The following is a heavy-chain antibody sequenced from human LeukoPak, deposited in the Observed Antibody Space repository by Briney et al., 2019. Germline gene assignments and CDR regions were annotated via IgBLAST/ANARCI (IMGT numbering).Heavy chain of an antibody. V-gene: IGHV1-2*02. J-gene: IGHJ4*02. CDR3: ARAWLRLNPYFDY. CDR2: INPNSGGT. Sequence: ASVKVSCKASGYTFTGYYMHWVRRAPGQGLEWMGWINPNSGGTNYAQKFQGRVTMTRDTSISTSYMELSRLRSDDTAVYYCARAWLRLNPYFDYWGQGTLATVSS. D-gene: IGHD5-12*01. CDR1: GYTFTGYY.